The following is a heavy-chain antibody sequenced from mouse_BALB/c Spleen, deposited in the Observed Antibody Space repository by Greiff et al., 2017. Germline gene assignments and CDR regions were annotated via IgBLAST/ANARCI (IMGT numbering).Heavy chain of an antibody. CDR2: ISDGGSYT. D-gene: IGHD2-3*01. J-gene: IGHJ2*01. V-gene: IGHV5-4*02. Sequence: DVMLVESGGGLVKPGGSLKLSCAASGFTFSDYYMYWVRQTPEKRLEWVATISDGGSYTYYPDSVKGRFTISRDNAKNNLYLQMSSLKSEDTAMYYCARDRDGYLDYWGQGTTLTVSS. CDR1: GFTFSDYY. CDR3: ARDRDGYLDY.